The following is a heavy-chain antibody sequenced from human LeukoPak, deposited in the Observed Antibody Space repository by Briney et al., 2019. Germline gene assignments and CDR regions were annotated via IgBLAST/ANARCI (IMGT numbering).Heavy chain of an antibody. J-gene: IGHJ4*02. CDR2: INSDGSST. V-gene: IGHV3-74*01. CDR1: GFTFSSYW. D-gene: IGHD3-22*01. Sequence: GGSLRLSGAASGFTFSSYWMHWVRQAPGKGLVWVSRINSDGSSTSYADSVKGRFTISRDNAKNTLYLQMNSLRAEDTAVYYCARVNYDSSGYYDYWGQGTLVTVSS. CDR3: ARVNYDSSGYYDY.